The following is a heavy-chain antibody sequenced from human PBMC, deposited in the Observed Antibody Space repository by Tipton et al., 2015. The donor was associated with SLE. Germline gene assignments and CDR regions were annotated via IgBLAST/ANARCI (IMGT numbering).Heavy chain of an antibody. CDR2: IYYSGST. CDR1: CGSMTSSDYY. V-gene: IGHV4-61*08. CDR3: ATGGYPDAFDM. Sequence: TLSLTCTVSCGSMTSSDYYWGWIRPPPGKGLEWIGYIYYSGSTKYNPSLKSRITISEDTAKNQFSLKLSSVTAADTAVYYCATGGYPDAFDMWGQGIMVTVSS. D-gene: IGHD2-15*01. J-gene: IGHJ3*02.